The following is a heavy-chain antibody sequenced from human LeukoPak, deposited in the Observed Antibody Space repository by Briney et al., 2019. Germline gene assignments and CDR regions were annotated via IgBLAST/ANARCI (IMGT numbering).Heavy chain of an antibody. J-gene: IGHJ4*02. Sequence: GGSLRLSCAASGFTFSSYWMSWVRQAPGKGLEWVANIKQDGSEKYYVDSVKGRFTISRDNSKNTLYLQMNSLRAEDTAVYYCARGRDVAAIGGYYFDYWGQGTLVTVSS. V-gene: IGHV3-7*04. D-gene: IGHD2-15*01. CDR1: GFTFSSYW. CDR2: IKQDGSEK. CDR3: ARGRDVAAIGGYYFDY.